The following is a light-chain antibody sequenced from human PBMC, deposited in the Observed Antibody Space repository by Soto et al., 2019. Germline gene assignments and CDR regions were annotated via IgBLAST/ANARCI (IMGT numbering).Light chain of an antibody. Sequence: EIVLTQSPGTLSLSPGERATRSCRASQSVSSSYLAWYQQKPGQAPRPLIYGASSRAIGIPDRFSGSGSGTDFTLTIIRLEPEDFAVYYCQQYGSSPWTFGQGTKVEIK. CDR3: QQYGSSPWT. CDR1: QSVSSSY. V-gene: IGKV3-20*01. CDR2: GAS. J-gene: IGKJ1*01.